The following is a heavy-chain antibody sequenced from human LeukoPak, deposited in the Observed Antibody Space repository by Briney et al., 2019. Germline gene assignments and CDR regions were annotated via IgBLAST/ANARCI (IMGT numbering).Heavy chain of an antibody. Sequence: SETLSLTCAVYGGSFSGYYWSWIRQPPGKGLEWIGEINHSGSTNYNPSLKSRVTISVDTSKNQFSLKLSSVTAADTAVYYCARTVYYGSGSPRKTYYFDYWGQGTLVTVSS. CDR2: INHSGST. D-gene: IGHD3-10*01. CDR3: ARTVYYGSGSPRKTYYFDY. CDR1: GGSFSGYY. J-gene: IGHJ4*02. V-gene: IGHV4-34*01.